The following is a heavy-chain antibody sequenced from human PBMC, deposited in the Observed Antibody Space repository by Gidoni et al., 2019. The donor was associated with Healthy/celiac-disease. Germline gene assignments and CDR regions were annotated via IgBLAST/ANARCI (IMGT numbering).Heavy chain of an antibody. CDR2: IRYDGSNK. Sequence: QVQLVESGGGVVQPGGSLRLSCAASGFTFSSYGMHWVRQAPGKGLEWVAFIRYDGSNKYYADSVKGRFTISRDNSKNTLYLQMNSLRAEDTAVYYCAKRAGRYSSDYYFDYWGQGTLVTVSS. J-gene: IGHJ4*02. D-gene: IGHD6-25*01. CDR1: GFTFSSYG. CDR3: AKRAGRYSSDYYFDY. V-gene: IGHV3-30*02.